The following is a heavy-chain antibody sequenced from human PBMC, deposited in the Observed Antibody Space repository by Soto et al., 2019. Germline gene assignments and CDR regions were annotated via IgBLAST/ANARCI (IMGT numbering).Heavy chain of an antibody. J-gene: IGHJ4*02. D-gene: IGHD1-7*01. Sequence: QVQLVESGGGVVQPGTSLRLSCSASGFSFRSYGMNWVRQAPGRGLEWVAIISHDGSEKYYADSVTGRFTISRDNSENTLYLQMNSLRAEDTALYYCAKDQPEKMGTFGYYFDYWGQGALVTVSA. CDR3: AKDQPEKMGTFGYYFDY. CDR1: GFSFRSYG. CDR2: ISHDGSEK. V-gene: IGHV3-30*18.